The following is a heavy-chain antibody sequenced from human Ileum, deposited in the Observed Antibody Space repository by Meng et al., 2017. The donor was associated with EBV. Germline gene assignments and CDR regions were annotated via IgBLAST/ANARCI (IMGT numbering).Heavy chain of an antibody. V-gene: IGHV2-26*01. J-gene: IGHJ4*01. CDR3: ARISRYDFDFDY. CDR1: VFALSNAAGG. D-gene: IGHD3/OR15-3a*01. Sequence: VTQKESCSVRVKPTATLPLPCTVYVFALSNAAGGVSWIRQPPGKALEWLAHIFSNDEKSFSTSLKNRVTMSKDTSKSHVVLSMTNVDPADTATYYCARISRYDFDFDYWGQGTLVTVSS. CDR2: IFSNDEK.